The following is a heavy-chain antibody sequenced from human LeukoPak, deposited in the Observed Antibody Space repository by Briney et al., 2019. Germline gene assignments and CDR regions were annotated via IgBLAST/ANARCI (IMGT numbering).Heavy chain of an antibody. D-gene: IGHD3-10*01. J-gene: IGHJ6*02. Sequence: TGGSLRLSCAASGFTFSDHYMDWVRKAPGKGLEWVGRIRNKANSYTTEYAASVKRRFTISRDDSKNSLYLQMNSLKIEDTAVYYCTRGYGLGSINRGMDVWGQGTTVTVSS. CDR1: GFTFSDHY. CDR2: IRNKANSYTT. CDR3: TRGYGLGSINRGMDV. V-gene: IGHV3-72*01.